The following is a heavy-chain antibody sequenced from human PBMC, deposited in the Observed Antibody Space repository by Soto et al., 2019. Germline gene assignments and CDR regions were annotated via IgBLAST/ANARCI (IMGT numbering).Heavy chain of an antibody. CDR3: AREGGELAARPAFDY. CDR1: GFTFSSDG. D-gene: IGHD6-6*01. V-gene: IGHV3-33*01. CDR2: IWYDGSNK. J-gene: IGHJ4*02. Sequence: VGSLRLSFAASGFTFSSDGMHWVRQAPSKGLEWVAVIWYDGSNKYYADSVKGRSTISRDNSKNTLYLQMNSLRAEDTAVYYCAREGGELAARPAFDYWGQGTLVTVSS.